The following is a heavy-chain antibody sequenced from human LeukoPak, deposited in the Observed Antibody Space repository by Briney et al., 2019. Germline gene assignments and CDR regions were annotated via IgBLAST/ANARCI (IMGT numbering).Heavy chain of an antibody. J-gene: IGHJ4*02. CDR2: INPNSGGT. CDR3: ASTSSSRAFDY. Sequence: ASVKVSCKASGYTLTGYYMHWVRQAPGQGLEWMGWINPNSGGTKYAQKFQGRVTMTRDTSINTAYMDLSRLRSDDTAVYYCASTSSSRAFDYWGQGTLVTVSS. V-gene: IGHV1-2*02. CDR1: GYTLTGYY. D-gene: IGHD6-6*01.